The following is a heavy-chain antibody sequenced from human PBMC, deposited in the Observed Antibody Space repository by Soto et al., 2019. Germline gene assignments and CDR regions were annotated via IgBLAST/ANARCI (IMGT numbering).Heavy chain of an antibody. V-gene: IGHV1-18*04. CDR2: ISVYNGNT. Sequence: QVQLVQSGAEVKKPGASVKVSCKASGYTFTNYGISWVRQAPGQGLEWMGWISVYNGNTNYAQELQGRVTMTTDTPTRTAYRGLRGLRSGDTALYYCAGEPGMRPWLPQSGMDFGGQGTRVTVSS. CDR1: GYTFTNYG. J-gene: IGHJ6*02. D-gene: IGHD5-18*01. CDR3: AGEPGMRPWLPQSGMDF.